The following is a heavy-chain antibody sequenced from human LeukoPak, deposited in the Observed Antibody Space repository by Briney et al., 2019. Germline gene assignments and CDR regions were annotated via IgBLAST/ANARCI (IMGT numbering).Heavy chain of an antibody. Sequence: SETLSLTCTVSGGSISSSSYYWGWIRQPPGKGLEWIGSIYYSGSTYYNPSLKSRVTISVDTSKNQFSLKLSSVTAADTAVYYCARTPYYYGSGSYLGYYYYMDVWGKGTTVTISS. CDR3: ARTPYYYGSGSYLGYYYYMDV. CDR2: IYYSGST. CDR1: GGSISSSSYY. D-gene: IGHD3-10*01. J-gene: IGHJ6*03. V-gene: IGHV4-39*07.